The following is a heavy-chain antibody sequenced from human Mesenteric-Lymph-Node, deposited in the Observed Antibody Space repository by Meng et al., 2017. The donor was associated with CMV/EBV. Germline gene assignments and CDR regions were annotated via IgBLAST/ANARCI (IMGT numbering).Heavy chain of an antibody. J-gene: IGHJ6*02. V-gene: IGHV3-21*06. Sequence: GESLKISCVVSGFTLSSYTMSWVRQAPRKGLEWVSSISSSSYIYYADSVKGRFTVSRDNARNSLYLQMNSLRAEDTAVYYCARDFSNLGMDVWGQGTTVTVSS. CDR3: ARDFSNLGMDV. CDR2: ISSSSYI. CDR1: GFTLSSYT. D-gene: IGHD3-16*01.